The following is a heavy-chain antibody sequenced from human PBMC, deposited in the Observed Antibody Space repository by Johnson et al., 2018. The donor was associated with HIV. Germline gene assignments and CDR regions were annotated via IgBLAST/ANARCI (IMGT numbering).Heavy chain of an antibody. J-gene: IGHJ3*02. Sequence: QMQLVESGGGVVQPGRSLRLSCAASGFTFSSYAMHWVRQAPGKGLEWVAVISYDGSNKYYADSVKGRFTISRDNSKNTLYLQMNSLRAEDTAVYYCARDQVVEMATVIGDDAFDIWGQGTMVTVSS. CDR2: ISYDGSNK. CDR3: ARDQVVEMATVIGDDAFDI. V-gene: IGHV3-30-3*01. D-gene: IGHD5-24*01. CDR1: GFTFSSYA.